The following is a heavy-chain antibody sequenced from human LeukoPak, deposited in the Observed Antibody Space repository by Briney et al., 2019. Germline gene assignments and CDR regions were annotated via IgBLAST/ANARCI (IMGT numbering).Heavy chain of an antibody. CDR3: ARHPTYYYGSGSDIYYFDY. J-gene: IGHJ4*02. D-gene: IGHD3-10*01. CDR2: IYYSGST. Sequence: PSETLSLTCTVSGGSISSYYWSWIRQPPGKGLEWIGSIYYSGSTYYNPSLKSRVTISVDTSKNQFSLKLSSVTAADTAVYYCARHPTYYYGSGSDIYYFDYWGQGTLVTVSS. V-gene: IGHV4-59*04. CDR1: GGSISSYY.